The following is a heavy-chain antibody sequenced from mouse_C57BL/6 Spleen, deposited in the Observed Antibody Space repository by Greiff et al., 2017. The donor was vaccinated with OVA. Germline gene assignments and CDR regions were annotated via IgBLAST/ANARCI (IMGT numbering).Heavy chain of an antibody. CDR3: ARGEGVRRFAY. J-gene: IGHJ3*01. Sequence: QVQLQQPGAELVMPGASVKLSCKASGYTFTSYWMHWVKQRPGQGLEWIGEIDPSDSYTNYNQKFKGKSTLTVDKSSSTAYMQLSSLTSEDSAVDYGARGEGVRRFAYWGQGTLVTVSA. CDR1: GYTFTSYW. CDR2: IDPSDSYT. V-gene: IGHV1-69*01. D-gene: IGHD2-14*01.